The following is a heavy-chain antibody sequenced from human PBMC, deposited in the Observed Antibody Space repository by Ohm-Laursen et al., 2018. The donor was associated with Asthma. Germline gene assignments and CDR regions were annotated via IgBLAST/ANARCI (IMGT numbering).Heavy chain of an antibody. CDR2: ISHSGAA. Sequence: SETLSLTCALSGGYIYNHWWSWVRQPPGKGLEWIAEISHSGAASFNPSLTSRVTISLDKSKTHFSLELNSVTAADTAVYYCARSIGWYSLDLWGQGNLVTVSS. CDR1: GGYIYNHW. CDR3: ARSIGWYSLDL. D-gene: IGHD6-19*01. J-gene: IGHJ4*02. V-gene: IGHV4-4*02.